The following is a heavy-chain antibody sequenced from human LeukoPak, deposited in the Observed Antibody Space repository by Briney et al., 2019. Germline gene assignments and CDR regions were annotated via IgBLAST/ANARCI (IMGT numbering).Heavy chain of an antibody. V-gene: IGHV3-30-3*01. CDR1: GFTFSSYA. D-gene: IGHD3-10*01. J-gene: IGHJ4*02. CDR2: ISYDGSNE. CDR3: WGDLWIDY. Sequence: PGRPLRLSCAASGFTFSSYAMHWVRQAPGKGLEWVSVISYDGSNEYYADSVKGRFTISRDNSKNTLYLQMNSLRAEDTAVYYCWGDLWIDYWGQGTLVTVSS.